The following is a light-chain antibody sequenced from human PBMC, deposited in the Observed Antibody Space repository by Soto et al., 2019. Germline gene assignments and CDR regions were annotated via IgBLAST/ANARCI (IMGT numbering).Light chain of an antibody. CDR2: WAS. CDR3: QQYYSAPLT. V-gene: IGKV4-1*01. CDR1: QSVLYSSNNKNY. Sequence: DIVMTQSPDSLAVSLGERATINCKSSQSVLYSSNNKNYFAWYQQKAGQPPKLLIYWASTRESGVPDRFSGRGSGTDFTLTISSLQAEDVAVYYCQQYYSAPLTFGGGTKVEIK. J-gene: IGKJ4*01.